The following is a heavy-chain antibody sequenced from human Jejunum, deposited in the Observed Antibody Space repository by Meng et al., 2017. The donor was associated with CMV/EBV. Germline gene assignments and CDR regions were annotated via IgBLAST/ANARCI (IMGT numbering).Heavy chain of an antibody. CDR3: TTDPGIAVRH. Sequence: GQGVGFGGGLIKPGGSLGLSCVGCGFTFSNAWRNWVRQSPGKGLEWVGRVKSKSDGGTIDYATLVKGRFSISRDDSENTLYLQMNNLRTDDTALYFCTTDPGIAVRHWGQGTLVTVSS. J-gene: IGHJ1*01. D-gene: IGHD6-6*01. V-gene: IGHV3-15*01. CDR1: GFTFSNAW. CDR2: VKSKSDGGTI.